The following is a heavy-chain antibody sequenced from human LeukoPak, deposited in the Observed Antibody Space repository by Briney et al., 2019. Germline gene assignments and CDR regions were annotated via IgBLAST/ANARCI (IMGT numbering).Heavy chain of an antibody. CDR1: GYTFTSYY. CDR3: ASGYCSGGSCYSAEYFQH. V-gene: IGHV1-46*01. D-gene: IGHD2-15*01. J-gene: IGHJ1*01. Sequence: GASVKVSCKASGYTFTSYYMHWVRQAPGQGLEWMGIINPSGGSTSYAQKFQGRGTMTRDTSTSTVYMELSSLRSEDTAVYYCASGYCSGGSCYSAEYFQHWGQGTLVTVSS. CDR2: INPSGGST.